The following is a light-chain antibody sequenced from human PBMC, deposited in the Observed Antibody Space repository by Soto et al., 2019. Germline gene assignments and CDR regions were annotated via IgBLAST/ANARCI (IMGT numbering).Light chain of an antibody. V-gene: IGLV1-40*01. J-gene: IGLJ1*01. CDR1: SSNIGAGYD. CDR3: QSYDSSLSGYV. Sequence: LTQPPSVSGAPGQRVTISCTGSSSNIGAGYDVHWYQQLPETAPKLLIYGNSNRPSGVPDRFSGSKSGTSASLAITGLQAEDEADYYCQSYDSSLSGYVFGTGTKVTVL. CDR2: GNS.